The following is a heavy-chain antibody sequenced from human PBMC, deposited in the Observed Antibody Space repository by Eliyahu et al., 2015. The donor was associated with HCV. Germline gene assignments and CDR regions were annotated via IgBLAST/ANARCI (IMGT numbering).Heavy chain of an antibody. D-gene: IGHD6-19*01. Sequence: EVQLVQSGAEVKKPGESLKISCKGSGYSFTSYWIGWVRQMPGKGLEWMGVILPWGPGSRYSPSFQGQVTISADKSISTAYLQWSSLKASDTAMYYCACGFSTSSSGWYAGPFDYWGQGTLVTVSS. CDR1: GYSFTSYW. J-gene: IGHJ4*02. CDR2: ILPWGPGS. V-gene: IGHV5-51*03. CDR3: ACGFSTSSSGWYAGPFDY.